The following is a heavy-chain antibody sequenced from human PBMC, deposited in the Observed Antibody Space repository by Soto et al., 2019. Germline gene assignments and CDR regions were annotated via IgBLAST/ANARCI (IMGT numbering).Heavy chain of an antibody. D-gene: IGHD5-18*01. CDR2: IYSGGST. V-gene: IGHV3-66*01. Sequence: GGSLRLSCAASGFTVSSNYMSWVRQAPGKGLEWVSVIYSGGSTYYADSVKGRFTISRDNSKNTLYLQMNSLRAEDTAVYYCARDRSYGADAFDIWGQGTMVTVSS. J-gene: IGHJ3*02. CDR1: GFTVSSNY. CDR3: ARDRSYGADAFDI.